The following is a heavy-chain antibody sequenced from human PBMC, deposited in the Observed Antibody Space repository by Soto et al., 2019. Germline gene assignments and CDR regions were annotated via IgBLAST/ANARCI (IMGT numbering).Heavy chain of an antibody. V-gene: IGHV5-10-1*01. CDR3: AIGIAADGGAFDI. D-gene: IGHD6-13*01. CDR2: IDPSDSYT. Sequence: PGECLKISCKGSGYSFTSYWISWVRQMPGKGLEWMGRIDPSDSYTNYSPSFQGHVTISADKSISTAYLQWSSLKASDTAMYYCAIGIAADGGAFDIWGQGTMVTVSS. J-gene: IGHJ3*02. CDR1: GYSFTSYW.